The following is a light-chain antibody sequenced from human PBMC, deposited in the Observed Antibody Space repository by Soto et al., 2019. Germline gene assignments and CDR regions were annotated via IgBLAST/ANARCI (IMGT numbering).Light chain of an antibody. CDR3: ASYAGSNNLL. CDR1: SSDVGGNNF. CDR2: EVN. Sequence: QSVLTQSPSASGSPGQSVTICCTGTSSDVGGNNFVAWYQQFPGKAPKLIIYEVNKRLSGVPDRFSGSKSGITASLTVSGLQAEDEADYYCASYAGSNNLLFGGGTKVTVL. V-gene: IGLV2-8*01. J-gene: IGLJ2*01.